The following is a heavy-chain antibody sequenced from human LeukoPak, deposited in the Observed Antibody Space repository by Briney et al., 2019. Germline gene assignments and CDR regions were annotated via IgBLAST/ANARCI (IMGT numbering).Heavy chain of an antibody. D-gene: IGHD6-13*01. Sequence: GGSLRLSCAASGFTFSSYSMNWVRQAPGKGLEWVSYISSSSSTIYYADSVKGRFTISRDNAKNSPYLQMNSLRAEDTAVYYCARDSVSSSWPNYFDYWGQGTLVTVSS. CDR3: ARDSVSSSWPNYFDY. CDR1: GFTFSSYS. V-gene: IGHV3-48*01. CDR2: ISSSSSTI. J-gene: IGHJ4*02.